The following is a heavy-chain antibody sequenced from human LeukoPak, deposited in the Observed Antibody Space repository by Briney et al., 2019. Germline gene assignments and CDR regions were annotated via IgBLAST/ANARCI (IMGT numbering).Heavy chain of an antibody. CDR3: ASPVYDILTGYQNNAFDI. CDR2: ISSSSSYI. V-gene: IGHV3-21*01. Sequence: GGSLRLSCAASGFTFSSYSMNWVRQAPGKGLEWVSSISSSSSYIYYADSVKGRFTISRDNAKNSLYLQMNSLRAEDTAVYYCASPVYDILTGYQNNAFDIWGQGTMVTVSS. D-gene: IGHD3-9*01. CDR1: GFTFSSYS. J-gene: IGHJ3*02.